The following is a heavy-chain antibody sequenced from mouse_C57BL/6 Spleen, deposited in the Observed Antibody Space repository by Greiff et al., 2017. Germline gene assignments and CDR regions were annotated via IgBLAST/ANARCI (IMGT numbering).Heavy chain of an antibody. Sequence: VMLVESGAELVKPGASVKISCKASGYAFSSYWMNWVKQRPGKGLEWIGQIYPGDGDTNYNGKFKGKATLTADKSSSTAYMQLSSLTSEDSAVYFCARHYDYPFDYWGQGTTLTVSS. D-gene: IGHD2-4*01. J-gene: IGHJ2*01. V-gene: IGHV1-80*01. CDR3: ARHYDYPFDY. CDR2: IYPGDGDT. CDR1: GYAFSSYW.